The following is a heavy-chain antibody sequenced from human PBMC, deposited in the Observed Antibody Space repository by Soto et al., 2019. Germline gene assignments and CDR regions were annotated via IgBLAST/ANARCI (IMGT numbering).Heavy chain of an antibody. CDR1: GGSISSGGYS. J-gene: IGHJ3*02. V-gene: IGHV4-30-2*01. D-gene: IGHD2-21*02. CDR2: IYHSGST. Sequence: QLQLQESGSGLVKPSQTLSLTCAVSGGSISSGGYSWSWIRQPPGKGLEWIGYIYHSGSTYYNPSLKSRVTISVARSKNQFSLKLSSVTAADTAVYYCASTSPHQCGDCYYNAFDIWGQGTMVTVSS. CDR3: ASTSPHQCGDCYYNAFDI.